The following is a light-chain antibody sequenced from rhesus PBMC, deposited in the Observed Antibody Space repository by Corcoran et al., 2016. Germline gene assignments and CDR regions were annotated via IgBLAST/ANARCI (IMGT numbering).Light chain of an antibody. Sequence: DIQMTQSPSSLSASVGDTVTITCRASQSISRWLDWYQQKPGKAPKLLIYKAASLKSGGPSRFSGSGAGTDFTLTISGLQPEDFGTYYCLQHSGSPWTFGQGTRVEMK. V-gene: IGKV1-22*01. CDR1: QSISRW. J-gene: IGKJ1*01. CDR2: KAA. CDR3: LQHSGSPWT.